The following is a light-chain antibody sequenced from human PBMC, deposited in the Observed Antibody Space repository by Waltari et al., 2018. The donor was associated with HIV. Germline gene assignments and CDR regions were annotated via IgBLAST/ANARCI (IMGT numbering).Light chain of an antibody. Sequence: EIVMTQSPATLSVSPGERATLSCSASQSVSSNLAWYQQKPGQAPRLLINDASTRATGIPARFSGSGSVTEFTLTISRLQSEDFAGDYCQQYNNWPRTFGQGIKVEIK. J-gene: IGKJ1*01. CDR3: QQYNNWPRT. CDR2: DAS. V-gene: IGKV3-15*01. CDR1: QSVSSN.